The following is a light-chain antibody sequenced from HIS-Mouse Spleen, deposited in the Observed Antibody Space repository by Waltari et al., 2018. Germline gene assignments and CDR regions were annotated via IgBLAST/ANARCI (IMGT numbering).Light chain of an antibody. J-gene: IGLJ3*02. Sequence: SALTQLASVPGPPGQSITISCPRTSSDVGSYNLSSWYQPPPGKAPKLMIYEGSKRPSGVSNRFSGSKSGNTASLTISGLQAEDEADYYCCSYAGSSTNWVFGGGTKLTVL. CDR1: SSDVGSYNL. CDR2: EGS. CDR3: CSYAGSSTNWV. V-gene: IGLV2-23*01.